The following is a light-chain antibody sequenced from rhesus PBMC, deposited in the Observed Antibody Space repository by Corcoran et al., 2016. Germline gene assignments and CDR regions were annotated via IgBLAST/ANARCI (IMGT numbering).Light chain of an antibody. CDR2: AAS. Sequence: DIQMTQSPSALSASVGDRVTISCRASQNIYSNLAWYQQKPGKAPKLLIYAASSLQTGIPSRVSGSGSGTDFTLTISSLQPEDSAAYYCQHYYDNPTFGGGTKVEIK. J-gene: IGKJ4*01. CDR1: QNIYSN. V-gene: IGKV1S8*01. CDR3: QHYYDNPT.